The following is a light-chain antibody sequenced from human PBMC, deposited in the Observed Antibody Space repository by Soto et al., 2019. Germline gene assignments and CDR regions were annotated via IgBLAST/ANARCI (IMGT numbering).Light chain of an antibody. CDR3: LQTDSVPYT. CDR1: QSISSY. Sequence: DIQMTQSPSSLSASVGDRVTLTCRASQSISSYLNWYQLKPGRPPKLLIYFASSLQAGVPSRFSGAGSETDFTLTITDLHPDDFTSYFCLQTDSVPYTFGQGT. V-gene: IGKV1-39*01. J-gene: IGKJ2*01. CDR2: FAS.